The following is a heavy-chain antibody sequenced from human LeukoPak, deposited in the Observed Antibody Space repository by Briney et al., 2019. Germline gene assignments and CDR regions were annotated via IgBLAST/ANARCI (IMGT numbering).Heavy chain of an antibody. CDR1: GFTVSSNY. J-gene: IGHJ3*02. Sequence: PGGSLRLSCAASGFTVSSNYMSWVRQAPGKGLEWVSAISGSGGSTYYADSVKGRFTISRDNSKNTLYLQMNSLRAEDTAVYYCARIAVAGIGDAFDIWGQGTMVTVSS. CDR2: ISGSGGST. D-gene: IGHD6-19*01. CDR3: ARIAVAGIGDAFDI. V-gene: IGHV3-23*01.